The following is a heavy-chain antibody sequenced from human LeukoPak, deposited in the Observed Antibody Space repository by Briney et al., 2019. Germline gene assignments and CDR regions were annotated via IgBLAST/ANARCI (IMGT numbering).Heavy chain of an antibody. Sequence: PSETLSLTCAVYGGSFSGYYWSWIRQPPGKGLEWIGEINHSGSTNYNPSLKSRVTISVDTSKNQFSLKLSSVTAADTAVYYCARAYDRYTIFGVVIPYYFDYWGQGTLVTVSS. CDR2: INHSGST. D-gene: IGHD3-3*01. CDR3: ARAYDRYTIFGVVIPYYFDY. CDR1: GGSFSGYY. V-gene: IGHV4-34*01. J-gene: IGHJ4*02.